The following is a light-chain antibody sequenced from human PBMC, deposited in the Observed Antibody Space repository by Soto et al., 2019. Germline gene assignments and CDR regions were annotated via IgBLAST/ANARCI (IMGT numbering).Light chain of an antibody. Sequence: DIQMTQSPSSLSASVGDRVTITCRASQAISTYLNWYQQKPGEAPRLLIYDASSLISGVPSRFSGSGSGTDFTLTIASLQPEDFSTYYCHQSDSTPYTFGQGTKVEI. CDR2: DAS. CDR1: QAISTY. V-gene: IGKV1-39*01. J-gene: IGKJ2*01. CDR3: HQSDSTPYT.